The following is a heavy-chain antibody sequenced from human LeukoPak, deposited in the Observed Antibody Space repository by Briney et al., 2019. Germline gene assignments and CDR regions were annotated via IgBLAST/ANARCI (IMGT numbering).Heavy chain of an antibody. CDR3: ATHYDTSGYHYFAC. J-gene: IGHJ4*02. Sequence: GGSLRLSCAASGFTFSRYAMHWVRQAPGKGLEWVAVISYDGSNKYYADSVKGRFTISRDSSKNTLYLQMNSLRAEDTAVYYCATHYDTSGYHYFACGGRGPLVTVS. D-gene: IGHD3-22*01. CDR2: ISYDGSNK. CDR1: GFTFSRYA. V-gene: IGHV3-30-3*01.